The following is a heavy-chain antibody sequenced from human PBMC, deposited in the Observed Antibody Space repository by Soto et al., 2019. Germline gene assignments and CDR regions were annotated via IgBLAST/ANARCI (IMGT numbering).Heavy chain of an antibody. V-gene: IGHV3-48*02. CDR1: GFTFSSYS. D-gene: IGHD2-8*01. Sequence: PGGSLRLSCAASGFTFSSYSMNWVRQAPGKGLEWVSYISSSSGTIYYADSVKGRFTISRDNAKNSLYLQMNSLRDEDTAVYYCARLITNCTNGVCHYGMDVWGQGTTVTVSS. CDR3: ARLITNCTNGVCHYGMDV. J-gene: IGHJ6*02. CDR2: ISSSSGTI.